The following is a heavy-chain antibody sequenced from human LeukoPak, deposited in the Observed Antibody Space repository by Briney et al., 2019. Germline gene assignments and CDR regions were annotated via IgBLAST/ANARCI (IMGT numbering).Heavy chain of an antibody. Sequence: PSETLSLTCTVSGDSISSDYWSWILQPPGKGLEWIGYIYYSGSTNYNPSLKSRVTISLDTSRNQFSLKPSSVTAADTAVYFCARRGGNYYGWFDPWGQGTLVTVSS. CDR2: IYYSGST. D-gene: IGHD1-26*01. CDR3: ARRGGNYYGWFDP. CDR1: GDSISSDY. J-gene: IGHJ5*02. V-gene: IGHV4-59*08.